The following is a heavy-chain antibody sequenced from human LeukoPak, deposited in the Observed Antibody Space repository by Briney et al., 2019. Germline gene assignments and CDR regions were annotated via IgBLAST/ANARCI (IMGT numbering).Heavy chain of an antibody. D-gene: IGHD3-10*01. CDR1: GGTFSSYA. J-gene: IGHJ3*02. Sequence: ASVKVSCKASGGTFSSYAISWVRQAPGQGLEWMGGIIPIFGTANYAQKFQGRVTITADESTSTAYMELSSLRSEDTAVYYCARESDYYGSGSSAFDIWGQGTMVTVSS. CDR3: ARESDYYGSGSSAFDI. CDR2: IIPIFGTA. V-gene: IGHV1-69*13.